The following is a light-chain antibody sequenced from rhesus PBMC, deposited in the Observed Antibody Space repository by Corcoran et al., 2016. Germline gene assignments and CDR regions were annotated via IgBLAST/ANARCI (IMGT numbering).Light chain of an antibody. CDR1: QGISSW. V-gene: IGKV1-19*01. CDR2: HAS. Sequence: DIQMTQSPSSLSASVGDKVTITCHASQGISSWLAWYQQHPGKAPKPHISHASNLQRGVPLRFSGSGYGTDYTRTISSLQPEDFATYYCQQYDDFPFTFGPGTKLDIE. CDR3: QQYDDFPFT. J-gene: IGKJ3*01.